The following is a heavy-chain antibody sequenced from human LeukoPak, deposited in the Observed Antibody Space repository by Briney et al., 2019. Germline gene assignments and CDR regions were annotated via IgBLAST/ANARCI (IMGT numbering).Heavy chain of an antibody. J-gene: IGHJ4*02. CDR1: GFTFSTYG. Sequence: GGSLGLSCAASGFTFSTYGMNWVRQAPGKGLEWVSYLSGSSSSIYYADSVKGRFTISRDNAKNSLYLQMSSLRDEDTAVYYCAGDYRYYDSSGYYSFDYWGQGTLVTVSS. CDR2: LSGSSSSI. V-gene: IGHV3-48*02. D-gene: IGHD3-22*01. CDR3: AGDYRYYDSSGYYSFDY.